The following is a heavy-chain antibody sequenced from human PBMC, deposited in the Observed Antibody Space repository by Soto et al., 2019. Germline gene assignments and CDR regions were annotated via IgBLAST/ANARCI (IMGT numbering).Heavy chain of an antibody. CDR2: ILPIFGTA. CDR3: ARLPVADLYRDY. J-gene: IGHJ4*02. CDR1: GGTFSTSS. Sequence: GASVKVSCKASGGTFSTSSINWLRQAPGQRPEWMGNILPIFGTADYAQKFQDRVTITADKSTDTAYMELRSLRSEDTAVYYCARLPVADLYRDYWGQGTLVTVSS. V-gene: IGHV1-69*06. D-gene: IGHD2-2*02.